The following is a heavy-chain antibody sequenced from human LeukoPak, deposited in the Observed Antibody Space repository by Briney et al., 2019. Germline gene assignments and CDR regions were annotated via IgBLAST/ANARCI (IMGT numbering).Heavy chain of an antibody. Sequence: GGSLRLSCAASGFTFSSYWMSWVRQAPGKGLEWVANIKQDGSEKYYVDSVKGRFTISRDNAKNSLYLQMNSLRAEDTAVYYCARDQAAYYDFWSGYYTDYWGQGTLVTVSS. CDR3: ARDQAAYYDFWSGYYTDY. CDR2: IKQDGSEK. V-gene: IGHV3-7*01. CDR1: GFTFSSYW. D-gene: IGHD3-3*01. J-gene: IGHJ4*02.